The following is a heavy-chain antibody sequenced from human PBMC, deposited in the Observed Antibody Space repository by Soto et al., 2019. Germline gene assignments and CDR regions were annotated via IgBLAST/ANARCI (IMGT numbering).Heavy chain of an antibody. D-gene: IGHD2-8*01. CDR3: TRGVLA. CDR2: IGPSGRP. J-gene: IGHJ5*02. Sequence: SETLSLTCSVSGGSVSSGGYSWSWIRQAPGKGLEWIGFIGPSGRPAYNPSLKSRVSISVDTSKNQISLELSSVTAADTAVYYCTRGVLAWGPGTLVTVSS. V-gene: IGHV4-30-2*01. CDR1: GGSVSSGGYS.